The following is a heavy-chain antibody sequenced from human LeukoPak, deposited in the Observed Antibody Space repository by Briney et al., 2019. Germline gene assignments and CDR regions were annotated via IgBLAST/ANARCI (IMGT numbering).Heavy chain of an antibody. CDR2: ISAYNGNT. CDR1: GYTFTSYG. V-gene: IGHV1-18*01. CDR3: ARENRRWIQLWANDAFDI. J-gene: IGHJ3*02. Sequence: ASVKVSCKASGYTFTSYGISWVRQAPGQGLEWMGWISAYNGNTNYAQKLQGRVTMTTDTSTSTAYMELRSLRSDDTAVYYCARENRRWIQLWANDAFDIWGQGTMATVSS. D-gene: IGHD5-18*01.